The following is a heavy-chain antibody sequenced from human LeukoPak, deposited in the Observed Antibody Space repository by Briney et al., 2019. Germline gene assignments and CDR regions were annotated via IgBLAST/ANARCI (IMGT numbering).Heavy chain of an antibody. D-gene: IGHD6-19*01. V-gene: IGHV3-15*01. J-gene: IGHJ4*02. CDR2: IKPTAGGGTT. CDR1: GFTFMKAW. CDR3: TTGIAVASDY. Sequence: GGSLRLSCAASGFTFMKAWMSWVRQAPGRGLEWVGRIKPTAGGGTTDYAAPVNGRFTISRDDSKNTLYLQMNSLKTEDTAVYYCTTGIAVASDYWGQGTLVTVSS.